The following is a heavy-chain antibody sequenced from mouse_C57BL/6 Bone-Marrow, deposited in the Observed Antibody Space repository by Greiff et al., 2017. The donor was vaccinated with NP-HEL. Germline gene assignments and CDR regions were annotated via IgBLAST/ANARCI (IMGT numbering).Heavy chain of an antibody. CDR2: ISDGGSYT. Sequence: EVKLMESGGGLVKPGGSLKLSCAASGFTFSSYAMSWVRQTPEKRLAWVATISDGGSYTYYPDNVKGRFTISRDNAKNNLYLQMSHLKSEDTAMYYCARDQGPFAYWGQGTLVTVSA. CDR1: GFTFSSYA. J-gene: IGHJ3*01. D-gene: IGHD3-2*02. CDR3: ARDQGPFAY. V-gene: IGHV5-4*01.